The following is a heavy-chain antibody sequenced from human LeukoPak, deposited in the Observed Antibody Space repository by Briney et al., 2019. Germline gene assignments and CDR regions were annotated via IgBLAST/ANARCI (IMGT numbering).Heavy chain of an antibody. Sequence: GGSLRLSCAASGFTFSSYAMSWVRQAPGKGLEWVSAISGSGGSTYYADSVKGRFTISRDNSKNTLYLQMNSLRAEDTAVYYCARGLGYCSSTSCQDDGYFDYWGQGTLITVSS. CDR3: ARGLGYCSSTSCQDDGYFDY. CDR2: ISGSGGST. J-gene: IGHJ4*02. CDR1: GFTFSSYA. V-gene: IGHV3-23*01. D-gene: IGHD2-2*01.